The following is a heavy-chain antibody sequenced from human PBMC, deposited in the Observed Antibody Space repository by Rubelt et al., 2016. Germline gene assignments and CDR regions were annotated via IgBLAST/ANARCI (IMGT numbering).Heavy chain of an antibody. CDR3: ASQKGGTVTT. V-gene: IGHV4-34*01. CDR1: GGSFSGYY. J-gene: IGHJ4*02. CDR2: INHSGST. D-gene: IGHD4-17*01. Sequence: QVQLQQWGAGLLKPSETLSLSCAVYGGSFSGYYWSWIRQPPGKGLEWIGEINHSGSTNYNPSLKSRVPISVDTSKNPFSLKLNSVTAADTTMYYCASQKGGTVTTWGQGTLVTVSS.